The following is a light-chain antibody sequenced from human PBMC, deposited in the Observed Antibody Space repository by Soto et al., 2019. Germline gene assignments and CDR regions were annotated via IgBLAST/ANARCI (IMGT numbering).Light chain of an antibody. CDR2: KAS. V-gene: IGKV1-5*03. CDR1: QPVGDS. J-gene: IGKJ5*01. CDR3: QQYNEYSKT. Sequence: IQVAQSPSTLSASVGDRVTITFRASQPVGDSLAWFQQTPGKAPRLLIYKASTLQGGVPSRFNGSGSGTEFTLSISSLRPDDFGTYYCQQYNEYSKTFGQGTRLEIK.